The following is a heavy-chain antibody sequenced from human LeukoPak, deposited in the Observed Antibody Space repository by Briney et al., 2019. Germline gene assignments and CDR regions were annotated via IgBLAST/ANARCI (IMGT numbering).Heavy chain of an antibody. D-gene: IGHD3-22*01. J-gene: IGHJ4*02. CDR3: ARDPYYSSGYYVY. Sequence: ASVKVSCKASVDTFSSSAICWVRHTPGQGLECMGRIIPILGIANYAQKFQGRATITADKSTSTAYMELSSLRSEDTDVYYCARDPYYSSGYYVYWGQGTLVTVSS. CDR2: IIPILGIA. V-gene: IGHV1-69*04. CDR1: VDTFSSSA.